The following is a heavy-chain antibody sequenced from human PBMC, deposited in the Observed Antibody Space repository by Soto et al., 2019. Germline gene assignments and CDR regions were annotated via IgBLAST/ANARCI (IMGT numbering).Heavy chain of an antibody. CDR1: GFTFSTHA. Sequence: PGGSLRLSCTASGFTFSTHAMSWVRQAPGEGLEWVSSISENGVYTDYADSVKGRFTISRDNSKNTLYVQMTSLRAEDTAVYYCAKETSPNTYYTFDFWGQGTMVTVSS. V-gene: IGHV3-23*01. CDR2: ISENGVYT. CDR3: AKETSPNTYYTFDF. D-gene: IGHD1-26*01. J-gene: IGHJ3*01.